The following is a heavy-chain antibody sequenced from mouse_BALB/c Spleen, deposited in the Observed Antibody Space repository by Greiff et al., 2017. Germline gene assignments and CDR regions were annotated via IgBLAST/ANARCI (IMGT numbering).Heavy chain of an antibody. J-gene: IGHJ2*01. CDR2: IYPYNGGT. D-gene: IGHD1-1*01. CDR3: AREENYYGSSLDY. CDR1: GYTFTDYN. Sequence: VQLQQSGPELVKPGASVKISCKASGYTFTDYNMHWVKQSHGKSLEWIGYIYPYNGGTGYNQKFKSKATLTVDNSSSTAYMELRSLTSEDSAVYYCAREENYYGSSLDYWGQGTTLTVSS. V-gene: IGHV1S29*02.